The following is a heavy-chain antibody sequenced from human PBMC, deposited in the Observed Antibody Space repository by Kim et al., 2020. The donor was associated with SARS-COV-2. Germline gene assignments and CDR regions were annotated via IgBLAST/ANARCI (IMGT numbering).Heavy chain of an antibody. D-gene: IGHD3-22*01. CDR2: MNPNSGNT. J-gene: IGHJ6*02. CDR1: GYTFTSYD. CDR3: ARGHSSGYFSLSVYYYGMDV. Sequence: ASVKVSCKASGYTFTSYDINWVRQATGQGLEWMGWMNPNSGNTGYAQKFQGRVTMTRNTSISTAYMELSSLRSEDTAVYYCARGHSSGYFSLSVYYYGMDVWGQGTTVTVSS. V-gene: IGHV1-8*01.